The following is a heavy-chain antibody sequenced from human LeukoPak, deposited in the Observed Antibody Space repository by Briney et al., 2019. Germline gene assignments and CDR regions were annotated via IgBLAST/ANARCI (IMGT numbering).Heavy chain of an antibody. Sequence: GGSLRLSCAASGFTFSSYSMNWVRQAPGKGLEWVSSISSSSSYIYYADSVKGRFTISRDNFKNTLFLQMSSLRAEDTAIYYCAKKTSYHFDYWGQGTLVTVSS. CDR3: AKKTSYHFDY. J-gene: IGHJ4*02. D-gene: IGHD2-2*01. V-gene: IGHV3-21*04. CDR2: ISSSSSYI. CDR1: GFTFSSYS.